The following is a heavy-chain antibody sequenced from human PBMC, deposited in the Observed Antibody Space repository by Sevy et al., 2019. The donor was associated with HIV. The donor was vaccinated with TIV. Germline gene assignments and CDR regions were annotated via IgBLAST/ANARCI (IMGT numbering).Heavy chain of an antibody. CDR2: FDPEDDEK. D-gene: IGHD5-12*01. CDR1: GRTLTQLS. CDR3: ATTKDYYESSGYPFDY. V-gene: IGHV1-24*01. Sequence: ASVKGSCKVSGRTLTQLSIHWVRQAPGKGLEWMGTFDPEDDEKIYAQKFQGRVTMTEDTSTDTAYMELSRLRSEDTAVYYCATTKDYYESSGYPFDYWGQGTLVTVSS. J-gene: IGHJ4*02.